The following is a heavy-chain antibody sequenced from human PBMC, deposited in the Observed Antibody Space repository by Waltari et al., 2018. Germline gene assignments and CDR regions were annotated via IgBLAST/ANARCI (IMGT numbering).Heavy chain of an antibody. CDR1: GDSVSSYY. D-gene: IGHD3-22*01. CDR3: ARLNDISSYYYFDY. V-gene: IGHV4-59*02. J-gene: IGHJ4*02. Sequence: QVQLQESGPGLVKPSETLSLTCAISGDSVSSYYWTWIRQPPGKGLEWLGSVYYSGSSNYSPSLKSRVTISVDTSRNQFSLKLSSVTAADTAIYYCARLNDISSYYYFDYWGQGALVTVSS. CDR2: VYYSGSS.